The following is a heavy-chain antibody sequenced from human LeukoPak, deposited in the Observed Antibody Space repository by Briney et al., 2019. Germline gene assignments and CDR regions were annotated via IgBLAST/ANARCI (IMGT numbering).Heavy chain of an antibody. Sequence: GGSLILSCAASGFTFSSNAMSWVRQAPGKGLEWVSTITGSGTSTYYADSVKGRFTISRDNAKNSLFLQMNSLRAEDTAVYYCARGRWYCSGGTCYPDAFDIWGQGTMVTVSS. V-gene: IGHV3-23*01. J-gene: IGHJ3*02. CDR1: GFTFSSNA. D-gene: IGHD2-15*01. CDR3: ARGRWYCSGGTCYPDAFDI. CDR2: ITGSGTST.